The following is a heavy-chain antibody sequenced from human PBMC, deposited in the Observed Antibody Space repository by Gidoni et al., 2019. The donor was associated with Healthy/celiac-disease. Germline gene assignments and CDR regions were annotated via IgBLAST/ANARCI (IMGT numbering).Heavy chain of an antibody. CDR2: INHSGST. CDR1: RGSFSGYY. V-gene: IGHV4-34*01. CDR3: AKLGSSSSDTSDY. Sequence: QLQLQQCGAGLVQPSETLTLHCAGSRGSFSGYYWSWIRQPPGKGLEWIGEINHSGSTNYNPSLTSRVTISVDTSKNQFSLKLSSVTAADTAVYYCAKLGSSSSDTSDYWGQGTLVTVSS. D-gene: IGHD6-6*01. J-gene: IGHJ4*02.